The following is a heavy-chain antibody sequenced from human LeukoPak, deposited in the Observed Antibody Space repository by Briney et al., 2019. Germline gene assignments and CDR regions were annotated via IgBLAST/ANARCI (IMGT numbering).Heavy chain of an antibody. J-gene: IGHJ4*02. CDR2: INPNRGDT. CDR3: ARGFSMIEDY. D-gene: IGHD3-22*01. CDR1: GYTLTGSY. V-gene: IGHV1-2*02. Sequence: ASVKVSCKASGYTLTGSYIHWVRQAPGQGLEWMGWINPNRGDTNYAQKFEGRVTMTRDTSISTAYMELSSLRSDDTAVCYCARGFSMIEDYWGQGTLVTVSS.